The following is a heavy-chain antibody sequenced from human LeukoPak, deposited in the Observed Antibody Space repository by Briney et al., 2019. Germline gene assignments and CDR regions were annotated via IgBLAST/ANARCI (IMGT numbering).Heavy chain of an antibody. D-gene: IGHD6-13*01. CDR1: GGSFSGYY. CDR3: ARAWGSSWSFDY. V-gene: IGHV4-34*01. CDR2: INHSGNT. Sequence: SETLSLPCAVYGGSFSGYYWSWTRHPPGGWLEWIGEINHSGNTNYNPSLKSRVTISLDTSKNQFSLKLSSVTAADTAVYYCARAWGSSWSFDYWGQGTLVTVSS. J-gene: IGHJ4*02.